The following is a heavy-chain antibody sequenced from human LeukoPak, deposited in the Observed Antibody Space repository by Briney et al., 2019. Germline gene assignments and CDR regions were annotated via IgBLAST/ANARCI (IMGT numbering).Heavy chain of an antibody. CDR2: FSASDGSA. V-gene: IGHV3-23*01. CDR3: AKARIAAAGTGAFDV. CDR1: GFTLSSYG. D-gene: IGHD6-13*01. J-gene: IGHJ3*01. Sequence: GGSLGLSCAASGFTLSSYGMTWVRQAPGKGLEWVSAFSASDGSAQYAESVRGRFTISRHNSKNTLYLQMDSLRAEDTAVYYCAKARIAAAGTGAFDVWGQGTTVTVSS.